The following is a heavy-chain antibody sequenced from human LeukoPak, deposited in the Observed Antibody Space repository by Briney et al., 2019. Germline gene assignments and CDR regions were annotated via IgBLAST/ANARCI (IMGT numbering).Heavy chain of an antibody. CDR2: IRYDGSNK. CDR1: GFTFSSYG. CDR3: IVGTGLDY. Sequence: PGGSLRLSCAASGFTFSSYGMHWVRQAPGKGLEWVAFIRYDGSNKYYADSVKGRFTISRDNFKNTLYLQMNSLRAEDTAVYYCIVGTGLDYWGQGTLVTVSS. D-gene: IGHD2-21*02. J-gene: IGHJ4*02. V-gene: IGHV3-30*02.